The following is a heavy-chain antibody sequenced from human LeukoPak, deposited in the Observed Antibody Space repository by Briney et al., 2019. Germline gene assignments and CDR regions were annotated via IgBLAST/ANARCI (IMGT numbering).Heavy chain of an antibody. CDR3: ARYSDYYDSSGYYLDY. J-gene: IGHJ4*02. CDR2: IIPIFGTA. D-gene: IGHD3-22*01. CDR1: GGTFSSYA. Sequence: GASVKVSCKAPGGTFSSYAISWVRQAPGQGLEWMGGIIPIFGTANYAQKFQGRVTITTDESTSTAYMELSSLRSEDTAVYYCARYSDYYDSSGYYLDYWGQGTLVTVSS. V-gene: IGHV1-69*05.